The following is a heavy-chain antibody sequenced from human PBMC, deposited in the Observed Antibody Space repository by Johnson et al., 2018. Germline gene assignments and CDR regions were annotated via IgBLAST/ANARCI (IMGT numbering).Heavy chain of an antibody. D-gene: IGHD1-1*01. Sequence: QVQLQESGGGVVQPGRSLRLSCAASGFIFSNSAMHWVRQAPGKGLEWVAVISYDGSTEYYADSVKGRFTISRDNSKNTLFLQMNSLRAEDTTVCSCARSQSHWNDALDYWGQGTLVTVSS. CDR3: ARSQSHWNDALDY. J-gene: IGHJ4*02. CDR1: GFIFSNSA. V-gene: IGHV3-30-3*01. CDR2: ISYDGSTE.